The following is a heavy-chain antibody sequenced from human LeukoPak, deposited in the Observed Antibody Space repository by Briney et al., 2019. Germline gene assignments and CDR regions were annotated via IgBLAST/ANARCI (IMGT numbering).Heavy chain of an antibody. V-gene: IGHV4-34*01. J-gene: IGHJ4*02. CDR2: INHSGST. CDR1: GGSFSGYY. CDR3: AGGGVVEYYFDY. Sequence: SETLPLTCAVYGGSFSGYYWSWIRQPPGKGLEWIGEINHSGSTNYNPSLKSRVTISVDTSKNQFSLKLSSVTAADTAVYYCAGGGVVEYYFDYWGQGTLVTVSS. D-gene: IGHD3-22*01.